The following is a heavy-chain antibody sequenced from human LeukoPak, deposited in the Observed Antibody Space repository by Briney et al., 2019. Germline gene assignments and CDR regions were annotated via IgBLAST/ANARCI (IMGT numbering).Heavy chain of an antibody. Sequence: SETLSLTCTVSGGSISSGSYYWSWIRQPAGKGLEWIGRIYTSGSTNYNPSLKSRVTISVDTSKNQFSLKLSSVTAADTAVYYCARDRAITIFGVVSSYYYYYMDVWGKGTTVTVSS. CDR3: ARDRAITIFGVVSSYYYYYMDV. CDR2: IYTSGST. J-gene: IGHJ6*03. D-gene: IGHD3-3*01. V-gene: IGHV4-61*02. CDR1: GGSISSGSYY.